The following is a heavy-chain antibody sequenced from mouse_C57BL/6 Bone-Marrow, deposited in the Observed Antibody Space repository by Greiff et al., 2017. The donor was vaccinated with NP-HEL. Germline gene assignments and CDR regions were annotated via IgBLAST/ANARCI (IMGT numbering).Heavy chain of an antibody. CDR2: IDPSDSYT. D-gene: IGHD1-1*01. CDR1: GYTFTSYW. V-gene: IGHV1-69*01. Sequence: QVQLQQPGAELVMPGASVKLSCKASGYTFTSYWMHWVKQRPGQGLEWIGEIDPSDSYTNYNQKFKGKSTLTVDKSSSTAYMQLSSLTSEDSAVYYCARFITTVVSYFDYWGQGTTPTVSS. J-gene: IGHJ2*01. CDR3: ARFITTVVSYFDY.